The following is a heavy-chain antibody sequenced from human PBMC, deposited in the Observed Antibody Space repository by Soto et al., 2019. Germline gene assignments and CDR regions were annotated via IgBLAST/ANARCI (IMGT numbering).Heavy chain of an antibody. V-gene: IGHV4-59*08. CDR3: ARLYSSAWYPFDY. CDR2: IYHTGST. J-gene: IGHJ4*02. Sequence: SETLSLTCSVSGGSVSSNHWSWVRQPPGKGLEWLGSIYHTGSTNYNPSLDSRVTMSVDTSRNQFSLRLRSVTAADTAVYYCARLYSSAWYPFDYWGQGTLVTVSS. CDR1: GGSVSSNH. D-gene: IGHD6-19*01.